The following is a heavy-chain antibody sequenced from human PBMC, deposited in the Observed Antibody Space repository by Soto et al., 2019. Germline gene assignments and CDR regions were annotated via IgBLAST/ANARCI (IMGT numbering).Heavy chain of an antibody. Sequence: SETLSLTCTVSGGSVSSGSHYWTWIRQPPGKGLEWIGYIHYSGSTNYNPSLKSRVTILVDTSKNQFSLKLTSVTAADTAVYFCAASYYAILTGHFAFDISGHGTMVTVSS. CDR2: IHYSGST. D-gene: IGHD3-9*01. CDR1: GGSVSSGSHY. V-gene: IGHV4-61*01. CDR3: AASYYAILTGHFAFDI. J-gene: IGHJ3*02.